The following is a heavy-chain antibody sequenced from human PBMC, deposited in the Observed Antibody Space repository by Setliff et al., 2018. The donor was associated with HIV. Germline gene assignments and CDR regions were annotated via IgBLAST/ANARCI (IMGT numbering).Heavy chain of an antibody. CDR1: GDSIRSQF. J-gene: IGHJ4*02. CDR3: ARDGGGSGWSLGEFDF. CDR2: IETTGTV. V-gene: IGHV4-4*08. Sequence: PSETLSLTCNLSGDSIRSQFWTWIRQTPGKGLEWIASIETTGTVNYSPSLKSRVSISLDPSRSQFSLTLRSVTAADTAVYYCARDGGGSGWSLGEFDFWGQGPRSPSPQ. D-gene: IGHD6-19*01.